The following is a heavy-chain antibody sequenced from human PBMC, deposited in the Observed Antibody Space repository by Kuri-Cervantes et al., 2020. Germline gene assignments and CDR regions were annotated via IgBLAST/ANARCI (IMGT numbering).Heavy chain of an antibody. CDR2: IGTAGDT. CDR3: ARGSNYYDSSGYWNFDD. D-gene: IGHD3-22*01. CDR1: GFTFSSYD. Sequence: GESLKISCAASGFTFSSYDMHWVRQATGKGLEWVSAIGTAGDTYYPGSVKGRFTISRENAKYSLYLQMNSLRAGDTAVYYCARGSNYYDSSGYWNFDDWGQGTLVTVSS. V-gene: IGHV3-13*01. J-gene: IGHJ4*02.